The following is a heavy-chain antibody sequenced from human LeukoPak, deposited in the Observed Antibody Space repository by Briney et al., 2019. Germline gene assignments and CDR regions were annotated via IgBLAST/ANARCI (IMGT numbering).Heavy chain of an antibody. CDR3: VKGLSCSSTSCYVYFDY. CDR1: GFTFDDYT. CDR2: ISWVGGST. Sequence: GGSLRLSCAASGFTFDDYTMHWVRHAPGKGLEWVSLISWVGGSTYYADSVKGRFTISRDNSKNTLSLQMNSLRAEDTAVYYCVKGLSCSSTSCYVYFDYWGQGTLVTVSS. V-gene: IGHV3-43*01. D-gene: IGHD2-2*01. J-gene: IGHJ4*02.